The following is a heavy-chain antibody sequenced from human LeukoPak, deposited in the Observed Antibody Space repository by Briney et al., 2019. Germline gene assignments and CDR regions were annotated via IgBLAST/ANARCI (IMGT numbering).Heavy chain of an antibody. CDR1: GFTFRSYA. J-gene: IGHJ3*02. CDR2: ISGSGSAT. CDR3: AKDQYGEAFDI. Sequence: GGSLRLSCAASGFTFRSYAMNWVRQAPGKGLEWVSAISGSGSATYYADSVKGRFTISRDNSKNTLYLQMNSLRAEDAAVYYCAKDQYGEAFDIWGPGTMVTVSS. D-gene: IGHD4-17*01. V-gene: IGHV3-23*01.